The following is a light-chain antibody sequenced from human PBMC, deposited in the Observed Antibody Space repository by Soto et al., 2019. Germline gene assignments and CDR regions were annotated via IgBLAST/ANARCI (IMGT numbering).Light chain of an antibody. CDR2: DAS. V-gene: IGKV3-11*01. Sequence: EIVLTQSPATLSLSPGERATLSCRASQSVSSYLAWYQQKPGQAPRLLIYDASNRATGIPIRFSGSESGTGFTLPIRRLEPEDFAVYYCQQRSNWPPTFSQGTKVDIK. CDR1: QSVSSY. CDR3: QQRSNWPPT. J-gene: IGKJ1*01.